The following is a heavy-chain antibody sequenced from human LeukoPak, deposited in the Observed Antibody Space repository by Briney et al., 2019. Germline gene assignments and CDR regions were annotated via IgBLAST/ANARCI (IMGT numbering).Heavy chain of an antibody. J-gene: IGHJ4*02. D-gene: IGHD6-19*01. CDR3: ARDCSSGWYPNYYFDY. Sequence: GGSLRLSCAASGFTFSSYWMSWVRQAPRKGLEWVANIKQDGSEKYYVDSVKGRFTISRDNAKNSLYLQMNSLRAEDTAVYYCARDCSSGWYPNYYFDYWGQGTLVTVSS. CDR2: IKQDGSEK. V-gene: IGHV3-7*01. CDR1: GFTFSSYW.